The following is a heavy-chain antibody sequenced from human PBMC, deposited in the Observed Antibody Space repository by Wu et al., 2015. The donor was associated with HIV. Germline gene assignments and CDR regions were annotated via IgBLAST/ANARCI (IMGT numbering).Heavy chain of an antibody. Sequence: QVQLVQSGAEVKKPGASVKVSCKASGYTFTGYYMHWVRQAPGQGLEWMGWINPNSGGTNYAQKFQGRVTMTRDTSISTAYMELSRLRSDDTAVYYCAREGSIVVVPAAMSGTNWFDPGAREPWSPSPQ. J-gene: IGHJ5*02. CDR1: GYTFTGYY. D-gene: IGHD2-2*01. CDR3: AREGSIVVVPAAMSGTNWFDP. V-gene: IGHV1-2*02. CDR2: INPNSGGT.